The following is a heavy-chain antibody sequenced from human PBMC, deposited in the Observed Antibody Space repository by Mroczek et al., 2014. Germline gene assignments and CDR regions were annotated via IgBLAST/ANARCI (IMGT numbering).Heavy chain of an antibody. D-gene: IGHD1-26*01. CDR3: AREINQSGSYPKEEYYFDY. V-gene: IGHV1-46*03. Sequence: SGAEVKKPGASVKVSCKASGYTFTSYYMHWVRQAPGQGLEWMGIINPSGGSTSYAQKFQGRVTMTRDTSTSTVYMELSSLRSEDTAVYYCAREINQSGSYPKEEYYFDYWGQGTLVTVSS. CDR2: INPSGGST. CDR1: GYTFTSYY. J-gene: IGHJ4*02.